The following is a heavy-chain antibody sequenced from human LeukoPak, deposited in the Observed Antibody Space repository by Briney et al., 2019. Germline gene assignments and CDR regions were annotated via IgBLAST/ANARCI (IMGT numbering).Heavy chain of an antibody. V-gene: IGHV4-59*01. D-gene: IGHD6-13*01. CDR1: GGSISSYY. CDR3: ATRLGSSWYENRLGAFDI. J-gene: IGHJ3*02. CDR2: IYYSGST. Sequence: KTSETLSLTCTVSGGSISSYYWSWIRQPPGKGLEWIGYIYYSGSTNYNPSLKSRVTISVDTSKNQFSLKLSSVTAADTAVYYCATRLGSSWYENRLGAFDIWGQGTMVTVSS.